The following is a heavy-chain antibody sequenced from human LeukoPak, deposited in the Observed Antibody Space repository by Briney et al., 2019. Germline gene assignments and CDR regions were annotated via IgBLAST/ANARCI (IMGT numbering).Heavy chain of an antibody. J-gene: IGHJ5*02. V-gene: IGHV3-23*01. CDR3: AKEFAPDFYVLGWFDP. CDR1: GFTFSSYA. CDR2: ITNSGGTA. Sequence: GGSLRLSCAASGFTFSSYAMTWVRQAPGKGLEWVSSITNSGGTAHYAGSVKGRFTISRDNAKNTLYLQMSSLRVDDTAIHYCAKEFAPDFYVLGWFDPWGQGTLVTVSS. D-gene: IGHD3-16*01.